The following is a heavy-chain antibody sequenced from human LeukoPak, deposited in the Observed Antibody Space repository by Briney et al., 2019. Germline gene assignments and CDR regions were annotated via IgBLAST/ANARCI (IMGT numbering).Heavy chain of an antibody. CDR3: SRDGKEGDNSAFDI. CDR1: WFTLCDFI. CDR2: FRRKGQSYTT. V-gene: IGHV3-72*01. Sequence: PGGAPRISFAGPWFTLCDFILGWGPPGPREGAGGGGRFRRKGQSYTTEYAASVKGRFTISRDDSKNSLYLHMNSLRTEDTAVYHCSRDGKEGDNSAFDIWGQGTMVTVSS. J-gene: IGHJ3*02. D-gene: IGHD3-22*01.